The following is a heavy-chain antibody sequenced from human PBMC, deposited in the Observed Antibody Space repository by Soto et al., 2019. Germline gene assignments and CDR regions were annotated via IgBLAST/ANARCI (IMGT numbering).Heavy chain of an antibody. CDR1: GCSFSSHW. Sequence: GESLKISCKGSGCSFSSHWIAWVRQVPGKGLEWMGIIQPGDSNTRYSPSCQGQVTISADKSISTAYLQWSSLKASDTAMYYCARGEYDILTQYYYGMDVWGQGTTVTVSS. D-gene: IGHD3-9*01. J-gene: IGHJ6*02. CDR3: ARGEYDILTQYYYGMDV. V-gene: IGHV5-51*01. CDR2: IQPGDSNT.